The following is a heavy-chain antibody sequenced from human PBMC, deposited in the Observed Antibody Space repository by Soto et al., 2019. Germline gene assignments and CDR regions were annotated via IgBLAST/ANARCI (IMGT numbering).Heavy chain of an antibody. Sequence: SETLSLTCAVYGGSFSGYYWSWIRQPPGKGLEWIGEINHSGSTNYNPSLKSRVTISVDTSKNQFSLKLSSVTAADTAVYYCARVGREAAHTHKVYYYYYYMDVWGKGTTVTVSS. J-gene: IGHJ6*03. V-gene: IGHV4-34*01. CDR1: GGSFSGYY. D-gene: IGHD6-6*01. CDR2: INHSGST. CDR3: ARVGREAAHTHKVYYYYYYMDV.